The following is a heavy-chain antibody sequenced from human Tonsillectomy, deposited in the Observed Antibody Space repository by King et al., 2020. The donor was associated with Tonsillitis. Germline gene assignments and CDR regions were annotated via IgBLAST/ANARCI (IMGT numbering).Heavy chain of an antibody. CDR3: AKDFYYGSGTLYIMGGFDY. D-gene: IGHD3-10*01. V-gene: IGHV3-30*18. J-gene: IGHJ4*02. Sequence: VQLVESGGGVVQPGRSLRLSCAASGFTFSTHGMHWVRQAPGKGLEWVAVISYDGSNKYYADSVKGRFTISRDNSKNTLYLQMNSLRAEDTAVYYCAKDFYYGSGTLYIMGGFDYWGQGTLVTVSS. CDR1: GFTFSTHG. CDR2: ISYDGSNK.